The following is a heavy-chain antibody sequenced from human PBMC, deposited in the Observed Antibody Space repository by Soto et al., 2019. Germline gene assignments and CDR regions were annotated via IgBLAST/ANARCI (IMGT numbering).Heavy chain of an antibody. CDR1: GGSITSSFY. CDR3: RSSSRYSTDV. Sequence: QLQLQESGPGLVKPSATLSLSCTVSGGSITSSFYWGWIRQPPGKGLEWIGSIYGTGNTYYNPSLKGRVTISADTSKNQFSLNLISVTAADTAVYYCRSSSRYSTDVWGQGATVTVSS. CDR2: IYGTGNT. D-gene: IGHD6-13*01. V-gene: IGHV4-39*01. J-gene: IGHJ6*02.